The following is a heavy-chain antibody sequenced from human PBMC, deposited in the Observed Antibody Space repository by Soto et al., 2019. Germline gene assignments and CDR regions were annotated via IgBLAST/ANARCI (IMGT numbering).Heavy chain of an antibody. V-gene: IGHV1-46*01. CDR1: GYTFTSYY. Sequence: ASVKVSCKASGYTFTSYYMHWVRQAPGQGLEWMGIINPSGGSTSYAQKFQGRVTMTRDTSTSTVYMELSSLRSEDTAVYYCARRGVTTDGMDVWGQGSTVTGSS. CDR3: ARRGVTTDGMDV. CDR2: INPSGGST. D-gene: IGHD4-4*01. J-gene: IGHJ6*02.